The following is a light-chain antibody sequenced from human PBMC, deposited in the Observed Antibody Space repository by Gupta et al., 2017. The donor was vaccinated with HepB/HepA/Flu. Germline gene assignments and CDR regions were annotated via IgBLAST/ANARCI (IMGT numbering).Light chain of an antibody. CDR3: CTDAGSDRLL. J-gene: IGLJ3*02. CDR1: SSDVGAYKF. Sequence: QPALPQPRSASGSPGQSVTISCTGTSSDVGAYKFVSWYQQPPGKATKLMISDVSKRPSVLPGRFSASKSDNTSSLTISEPQDEDEADYYFCTDAGSDRLLFGGGTNLTVL. CDR2: DVS. V-gene: IGLV2-11*01.